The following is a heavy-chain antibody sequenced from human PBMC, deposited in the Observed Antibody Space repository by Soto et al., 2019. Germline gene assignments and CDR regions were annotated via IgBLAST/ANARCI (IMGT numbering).Heavy chain of an antibody. Sequence: PGGSLRLSCAASGFTFSSYEMNWVRQAPGKGLEWVSYISTSSYTIYYADSVKGRLTISRDNAKNSLYLQMNSLRDEDTAVYYCARQGVTIPRLVDVWGQGTTVTVSS. CDR2: ISTSSYTI. CDR3: ARQGVTIPRLVDV. V-gene: IGHV3-48*02. J-gene: IGHJ6*02. CDR1: GFTFSSYE. D-gene: IGHD4-17*01.